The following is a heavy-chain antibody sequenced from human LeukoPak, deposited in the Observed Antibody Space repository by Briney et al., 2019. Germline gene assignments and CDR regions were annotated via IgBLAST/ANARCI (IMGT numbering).Heavy chain of an antibody. CDR2: INHSGST. CDR1: GGSFSGYY. D-gene: IGHD5-24*01. CDR3: ARGRDPY. Sequence: SETLSLTCAVYGGSFSGYYWTWIRQPPGRGLEWNGEINHSGSTNYNPSLKSRVTISVDTSKSQFSLKLNSVTAADTAMYYCARGRDPYWGQGTLVTVSS. V-gene: IGHV4-34*01. J-gene: IGHJ4*02.